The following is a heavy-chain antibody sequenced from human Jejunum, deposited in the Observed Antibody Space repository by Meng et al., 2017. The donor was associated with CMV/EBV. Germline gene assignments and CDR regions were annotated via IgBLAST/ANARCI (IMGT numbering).Heavy chain of an antibody. CDR3: AKDHWNSPDWFDP. Sequence: ACGFDFSTYARSWVRQAPGKGLEYVSGIAGSGRFTYYTDSVKGRFTISRDNSKNMLYLEMNSLRPEDTAVYYCAKDHWNSPDWFDPWGQGTLVTVSS. J-gene: IGHJ5*02. D-gene: IGHD1-7*01. CDR1: GFDFSTYA. CDR2: IAGSGRFT. V-gene: IGHV3-23*01.